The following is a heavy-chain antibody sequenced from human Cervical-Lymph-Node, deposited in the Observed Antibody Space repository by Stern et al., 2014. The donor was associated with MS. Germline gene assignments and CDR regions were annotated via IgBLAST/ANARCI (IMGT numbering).Heavy chain of an antibody. D-gene: IGHD2-15*01. CDR1: GFTFDDYA. J-gene: IGHJ6*02. CDR2: ISWNSGSI. Sequence: EVQLVQSGGGLVRPGRSLGLSCAASGFTFDDYAMHWVRQAPGKGLEWVAGISWNSGSIGYADSVKGRFTISRDNAKNSLYVQMNSLRAEDTALYYCAKDFRPLLVIAANYGLDVWGLGTTVTVSS. CDR3: AKDFRPLLVIAANYGLDV. V-gene: IGHV3-9*01.